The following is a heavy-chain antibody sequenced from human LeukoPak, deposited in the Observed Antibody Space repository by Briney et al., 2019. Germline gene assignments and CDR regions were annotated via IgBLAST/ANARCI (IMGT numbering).Heavy chain of an antibody. CDR2: INHSGST. CDR1: GGSFSGYY. V-gene: IGHV4-34*01. CDR3: ARAIGGYYYYMDV. J-gene: IGHJ6*03. Sequence: SETLSLTCAVYGGSFSGYYWSWIRQPPGKGLEWIGEINHSGSTNYSPSLKSRVTISVDTSKNQFSLKLSSVTAADTAVYYCARAIGGYYYYMDVWGKGTTVTVSS. D-gene: IGHD3-10*01.